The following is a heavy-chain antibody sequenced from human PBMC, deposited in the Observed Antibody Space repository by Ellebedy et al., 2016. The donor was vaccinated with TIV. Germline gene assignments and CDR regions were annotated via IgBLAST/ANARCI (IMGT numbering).Heavy chain of an antibody. Sequence: ASVKVSCXASGYTFTSYYIHWVRQAPGQGLEWMGIINPSGGSTSYAQKFQGRVTMTRDTSTCTVYMELSSLRSQDTAVYYCARDRGYSSSPPQYYFDYWGQGTLVTVSS. D-gene: IGHD6-13*01. CDR3: ARDRGYSSSPPQYYFDY. V-gene: IGHV1-46*01. CDR1: GYTFTSYY. CDR2: INPSGGST. J-gene: IGHJ4*02.